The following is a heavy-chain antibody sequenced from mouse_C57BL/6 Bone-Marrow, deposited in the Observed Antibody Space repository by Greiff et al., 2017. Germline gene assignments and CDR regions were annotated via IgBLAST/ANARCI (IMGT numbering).Heavy chain of an antibody. CDR2: IDPANGNT. J-gene: IGHJ4*01. Sequence: EVQLQESVAELVRPGASVKLSCTASGFNIKNTYMHWVKQRPEQGLEWIGRIDPANGNTKYAPKFQGKATITADPSSTTAYLQLSSLTSEDTAIYYCGRSPPLYDPRYALGGWGKGPTVTVAS. CDR1: GFNIKNTY. CDR3: GRSPPLYDPRYALGG. V-gene: IGHV14-3*01. D-gene: IGHD1-1*01.